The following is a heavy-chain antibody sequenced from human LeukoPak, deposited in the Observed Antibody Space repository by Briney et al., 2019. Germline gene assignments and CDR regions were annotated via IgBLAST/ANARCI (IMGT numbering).Heavy chain of an antibody. Sequence: GGSLRLSCAASGFTFSSYAMSWVRQAPGKGLEWVSGISGGGGSTYYADSVKGRFTISRDNSKNTLYLQINSLRAEDTAVYYCSKDAFYSNYGNPRFDPWGQGTLVTVSS. V-gene: IGHV3-23*01. J-gene: IGHJ5*02. D-gene: IGHD4-11*01. CDR1: GFTFSSYA. CDR2: ISGGGGST. CDR3: SKDAFYSNYGNPRFDP.